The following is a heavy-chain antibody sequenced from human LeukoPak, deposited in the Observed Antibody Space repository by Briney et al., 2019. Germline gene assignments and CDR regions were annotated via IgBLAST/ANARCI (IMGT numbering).Heavy chain of an antibody. D-gene: IGHD3-22*01. V-gene: IGHV3-21*01. CDR1: GFTFSSYE. J-gene: IGHJ4*02. CDR3: AKKGVVVTIRREK. Sequence: GGSLRLSCAASGFTFSSYEMNWVRQAPGKGLEWVSSISSSSSYIYYADSVKGRFTISRDNAKNSLYLQMNSLRAEDTAVYYCAKKGVVVTIRREKWGQGTLVTVSS. CDR2: ISSSSSYI.